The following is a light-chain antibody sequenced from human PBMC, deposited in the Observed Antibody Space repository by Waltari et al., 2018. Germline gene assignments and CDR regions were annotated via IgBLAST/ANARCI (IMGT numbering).Light chain of an antibody. CDR3: QQYTNWPLI. CDR1: HSVSSS. J-gene: IGKJ4*01. V-gene: IGKV3-15*01. CDR2: CAS. Sequence: EIALTQSPASLFLYPGERATLSCRATHSVSSSLAWYQQRVGKAPKLLIYCASSRATGVPDRFSGSGSGTDFTLTISSLEAEDFAVYYCQQYTNWPLIFGGGTKVDIK.